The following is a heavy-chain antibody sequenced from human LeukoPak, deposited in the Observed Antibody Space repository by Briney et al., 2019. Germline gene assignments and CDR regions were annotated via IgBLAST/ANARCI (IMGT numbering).Heavy chain of an antibody. CDR2: ISGSGGST. Sequence: SGGSLRLSCAASGFTFSSYAMSWVRQAPGKGLEWVSAISGSGGSTYYADSVKGRFTISRDNSKNTLYLQMNSLRAEDTAVYYCAKDKGGRDLFSPIDYWGQGTLVTVSS. CDR3: AKDKGGRDLFSPIDY. D-gene: IGHD2-15*01. CDR1: GFTFSSYA. V-gene: IGHV3-23*01. J-gene: IGHJ4*02.